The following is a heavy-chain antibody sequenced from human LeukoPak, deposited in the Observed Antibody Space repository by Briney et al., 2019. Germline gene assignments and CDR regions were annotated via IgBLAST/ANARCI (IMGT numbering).Heavy chain of an antibody. J-gene: IGHJ2*01. CDR2: TKKDGSEK. CDR1: GFTFSTYW. V-gene: IGHV3-7*03. D-gene: IGHD6-13*01. Sequence: GGSLRLSCGASGFTFSTYWMSWVRQAPGKGLEWVANTKKDGSEKYYVDSVKGRFTISRDNAKNSLYLQMNSLRVEDTAVYYCAKELYSSSAGGYFDLWGRGTLVTVSS. CDR3: AKELYSSSAGGYFDL.